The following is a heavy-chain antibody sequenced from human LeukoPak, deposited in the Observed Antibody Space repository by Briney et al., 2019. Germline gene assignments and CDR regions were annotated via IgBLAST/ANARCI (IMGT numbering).Heavy chain of an antibody. Sequence: GGSLRLSCAASGFTFSSYWMSWVRQAPGKGLEWVANIKQDGSEKYYVDSVKGRFTISRDNAKNSLYLQMNSLRAEDTAVYYCARGRTTIRFLEWLNLDYWGQGTLVTVSS. CDR1: GFTFSSYW. CDR2: IKQDGSEK. CDR3: ARGRTTIRFLEWLNLDY. V-gene: IGHV3-7*01. D-gene: IGHD3-3*01. J-gene: IGHJ4*02.